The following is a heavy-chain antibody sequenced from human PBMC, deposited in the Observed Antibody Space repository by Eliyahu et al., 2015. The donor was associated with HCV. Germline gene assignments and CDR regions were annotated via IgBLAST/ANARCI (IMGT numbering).Heavy chain of an antibody. Sequence: QVQVVQSGAEVRKPGASVKLSXXXSGHXFSGNYVHWVRQAPRQGLEWVGIITPSGDRTTYALKVQGRVTMTRDTPTSTVYMELHSLRSEDTAVYYCARDVGWAPGGPWGQGTLVTVSS. D-gene: IGHD6-19*01. V-gene: IGHV1-46*01. J-gene: IGHJ5*02. CDR1: GHXFSGNY. CDR2: ITPSGDRT. CDR3: ARDVGWAPGGP.